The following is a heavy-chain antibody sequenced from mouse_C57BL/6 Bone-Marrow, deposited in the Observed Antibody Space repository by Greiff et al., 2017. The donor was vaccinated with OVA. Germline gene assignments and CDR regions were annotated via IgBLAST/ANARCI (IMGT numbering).Heavy chain of an antibody. V-gene: IGHV1-81*01. Sequence: QVQLQQSGAELARPGASVKLSCKASGYTFTSYGISWVKQRTGQGLEWIGEIYPRSGNTYYNEKFKGKATLTADKSSSTAYMELRSLTSEDSAVYFCARVDYYGSSYGYFDYWGQGTTLTVSS. J-gene: IGHJ2*01. D-gene: IGHD1-1*01. CDR3: ARVDYYGSSYGYFDY. CDR2: IYPRSGNT. CDR1: GYTFTSYG.